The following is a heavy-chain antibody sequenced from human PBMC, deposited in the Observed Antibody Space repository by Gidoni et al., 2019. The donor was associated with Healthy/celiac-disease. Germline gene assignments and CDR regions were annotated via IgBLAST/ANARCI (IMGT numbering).Heavy chain of an antibody. D-gene: IGHD3-10*01. Sequence: QVQLQESGPGLVKPSETLSLTCTVSGRSISSYYWSWIRQPPGKGLEWIGYIYYSGSTNYNPSLKSRVTISVDTSKNQFSLKLSSVTAADTAVYYCARDVGDRSGSYGMDVWGQGTTVTVSS. CDR1: GRSISSYY. CDR2: IYYSGST. V-gene: IGHV4-59*01. J-gene: IGHJ6*02. CDR3: ARDVGDRSGSYGMDV.